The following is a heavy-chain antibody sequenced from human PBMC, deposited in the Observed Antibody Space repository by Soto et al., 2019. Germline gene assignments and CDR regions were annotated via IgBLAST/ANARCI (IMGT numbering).Heavy chain of an antibody. CDR2: IFYSGST. Sequence: QVQLQESGPGLVKPSQTLSLICTVSGGSINSGGYYWNWIRQHPGKGLEWIGYIFYSGSTYYNPLLRSRVTVSADTPENQFSLNLSSVTAADTAVYFWARGYRQSGYSSSWVFDYWGQGTLVNVSS. J-gene: IGHJ4*02. CDR3: ARGYRQSGYSSSWVFDY. D-gene: IGHD6-13*01. CDR1: GGSINSGGYY. V-gene: IGHV4-31*03.